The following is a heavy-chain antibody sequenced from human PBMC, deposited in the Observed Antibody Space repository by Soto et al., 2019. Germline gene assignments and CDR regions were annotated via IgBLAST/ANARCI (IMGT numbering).Heavy chain of an antibody. CDR1: GDSVSSKSAA. CDR3: AGTSSLKWYYRDV. D-gene: IGHD1-7*01. CDR2: TYYRSRWYN. J-gene: IGHJ6*03. V-gene: IGHV6-1*01. Sequence: PSQTPSHTSAISGDSVSSKSAASNCIRQSPSRGLEWLGRTYYRSRWYNGYAVSVRSRITGNPDTSRSQLSLQLNSVSPEERAVYYGAGTSSLKWYYRDVWDKGTRFTVSS.